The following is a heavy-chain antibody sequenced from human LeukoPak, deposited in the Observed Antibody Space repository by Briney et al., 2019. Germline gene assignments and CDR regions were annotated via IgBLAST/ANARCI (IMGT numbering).Heavy chain of an antibody. V-gene: IGHV3-30-3*01. Sequence: PGGSLRLSCAASGFTFSSYAMHWVRQAPGKGLEWVAVISYDGSNKYYADSVKGRFTISRDNSKNTLYLQMNSLRAEDTAVYYCAREGTYDLWSGCTNYYYYGMDVWGQGTTVTVSS. CDR1: GFTFSSYA. D-gene: IGHD3-3*01. CDR2: ISYDGSNK. J-gene: IGHJ6*02. CDR3: AREGTYDLWSGCTNYYYYGMDV.